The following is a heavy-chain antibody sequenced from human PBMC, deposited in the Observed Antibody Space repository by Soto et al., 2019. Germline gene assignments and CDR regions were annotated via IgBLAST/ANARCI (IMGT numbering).Heavy chain of an antibody. CDR3: ARGIATGQLDP. D-gene: IGHD2-15*01. CDR1: VFSITRNT. CDR2: INPDNGNT. Sequence: WEASVFSITRNTRNWPRHAPGQRLEWMGWINPDNGNTKSSQKFQDRVIITRDTSASTAYMDLSSLRSEDTAVYYCARGIATGQLDPWGQGTLVT. J-gene: IGHJ5*02. V-gene: IGHV1-3*01.